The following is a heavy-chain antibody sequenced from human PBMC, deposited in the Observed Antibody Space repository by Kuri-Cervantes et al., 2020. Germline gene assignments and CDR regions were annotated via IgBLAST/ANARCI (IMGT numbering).Heavy chain of an antibody. Sequence: SETLSLTCTVSGGSISSYYWSWIRQPPGKGLEWIGYIYYSGSTYYNPSLKSRVTISVDTSKNQFSLKLSSVTAADTAVYYCAGGRITIFGVVESDAFDIWGQGTMVTVSS. CDR3: AGGRITIFGVVESDAFDI. J-gene: IGHJ3*02. D-gene: IGHD3-3*01. CDR1: GGSISSYY. V-gene: IGHV4-59*06. CDR2: IYYSGST.